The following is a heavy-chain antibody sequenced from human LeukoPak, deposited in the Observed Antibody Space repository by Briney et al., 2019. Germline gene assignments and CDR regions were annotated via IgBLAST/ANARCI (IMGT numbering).Heavy chain of an antibody. Sequence: SETLSLTCTVSGYSISSAYYWGWIRQPPGKGLEWIGSIAYSGRTYYNPSLKSRVAISVNTTENQFSLKLSSVTAADTAVYFCARDYGDFSLYYFDYWGQGSLVTVSS. CDR3: ARDYGDFSLYYFDY. V-gene: IGHV4-38-2*02. CDR1: GYSISSAYY. D-gene: IGHD4-17*01. CDR2: IAYSGRT. J-gene: IGHJ4*02.